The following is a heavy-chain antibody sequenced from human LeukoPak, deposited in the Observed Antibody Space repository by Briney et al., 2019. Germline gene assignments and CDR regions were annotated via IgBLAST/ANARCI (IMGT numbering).Heavy chain of an antibody. CDR1: GYTLTELS. CDR2: FYPEDGET. J-gene: IGHJ4*02. D-gene: IGHD3-3*01. CDR3: ATAAPYYDFWSGFLYVSRIFDY. Sequence: ASVKVSCKVSGYTLTELSMHWVRQAPGKGLEWMGGFYPEDGETIYAQKFQGRVTMTEDTSTDTAYMELSSLRSEDTAVYYCATAAPYYDFWSGFLYVSRIFDYWGQGTLVTVSS. V-gene: IGHV1-24*01.